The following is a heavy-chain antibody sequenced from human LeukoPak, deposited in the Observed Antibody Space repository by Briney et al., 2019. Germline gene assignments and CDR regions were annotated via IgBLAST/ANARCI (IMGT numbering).Heavy chain of an antibody. V-gene: IGHV1-18*01. Sequence: ASVKVSCKASGYTFTSYGISWVRQAPGQGLEWMGWISAYNGNTNYAQKLQGRVTMTTDTSTSTAYMELRSLRSDDTAVYYCARAPTYDFWSGYWHYYGMDVWGQGTTVTDSS. CDR2: ISAYNGNT. J-gene: IGHJ6*02. D-gene: IGHD3-3*01. CDR1: GYTFTSYG. CDR3: ARAPTYDFWSGYWHYYGMDV.